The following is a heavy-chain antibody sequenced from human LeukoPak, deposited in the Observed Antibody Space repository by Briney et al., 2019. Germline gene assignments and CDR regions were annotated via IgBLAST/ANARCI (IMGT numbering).Heavy chain of an antibody. CDR1: GGSISSGGYY. V-gene: IGHV4-31*03. CDR2: IYYSGST. CDR3: AGGLSSTVVTYH. D-gene: IGHD4-23*01. J-gene: IGHJ5*02. Sequence: SETLSLTCTVSGGSISSGGYYWSWIRQHPGKGLEWIGYIYYSGSTYYNPSLKSRVTISVDTSKNQLSLKLSSVTAADTAVYYCAGGLSSTVVTYHWGQGTLVTVSS.